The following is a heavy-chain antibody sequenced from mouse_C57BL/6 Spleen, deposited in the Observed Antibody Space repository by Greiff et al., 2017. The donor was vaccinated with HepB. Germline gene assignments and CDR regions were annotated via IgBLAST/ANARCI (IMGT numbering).Heavy chain of an antibody. V-gene: IGHV1-81*01. D-gene: IGHD1-1*01. J-gene: IGHJ1*03. CDR2: IYPRSGNT. Sequence: QVQLQQSGAELARPGASVKLSCKASGYTFTSYGISWVKQRTGQGLEWIGEIYPRSGNTYYNEKFKGKATLTADKSSSTAYMELRSLTSEDSAVYFCARRYYGSSYPAVWGTGTTVTVSS. CDR1: GYTFTSYG. CDR3: ARRYYGSSYPAV.